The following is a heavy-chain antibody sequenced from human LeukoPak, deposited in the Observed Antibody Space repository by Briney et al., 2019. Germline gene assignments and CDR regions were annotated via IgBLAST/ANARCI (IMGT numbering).Heavy chain of an antibody. CDR3: ARESFSGHYSSGWYDQRAVWDY. Sequence: GGSLRLSCAASGFTFSSYGMHWIRQAPGKGLEWVAVIWYDGSNKFYADSVKGRFTISRDNSKNTLYLQMNSLRAEDTAVYYCARESFSGHYSSGWYDQRAVWDYWGQGTLVTVSS. D-gene: IGHD6-19*01. CDR2: IWYDGSNK. J-gene: IGHJ4*02. CDR1: GFTFSSYG. V-gene: IGHV3-33*01.